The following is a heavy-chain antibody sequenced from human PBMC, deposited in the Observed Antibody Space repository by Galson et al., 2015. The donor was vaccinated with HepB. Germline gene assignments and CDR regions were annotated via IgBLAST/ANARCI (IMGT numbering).Heavy chain of an antibody. D-gene: IGHD3-16*01. V-gene: IGHV1-2*04. J-gene: IGHJ4*02. CDR2: INPNSGGT. CDR3: ARAESGDYVNFDY. CDR1: GYTFTGYY. Sequence: SVKVSCKASGYTFTGYYMHWVRQAPGQGLEWMGWINPNSGGTNYAQKFQGWVTMTRDTSISTAYMELSRLRSDDTAVYYCARAESGDYVNFDYWGQGTLATVSS.